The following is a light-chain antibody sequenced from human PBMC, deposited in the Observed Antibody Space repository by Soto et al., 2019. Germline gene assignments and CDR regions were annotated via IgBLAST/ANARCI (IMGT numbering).Light chain of an antibody. J-gene: IGLJ1*01. CDR1: SSNIGAGKD. V-gene: IGLV1-40*01. CDR3: QSYGTSLSGLYV. CDR2: DSN. Sequence: QSVLTQPPSVSVAPGQRVTISCTGSSSNIGAGKDVHWYRQLPGAAPKFLISDSNHRPAGVPDRFSVSKSGASASLAITGLRAEDEGDYFCQSYGTSLSGLYVVATGTKLTVL.